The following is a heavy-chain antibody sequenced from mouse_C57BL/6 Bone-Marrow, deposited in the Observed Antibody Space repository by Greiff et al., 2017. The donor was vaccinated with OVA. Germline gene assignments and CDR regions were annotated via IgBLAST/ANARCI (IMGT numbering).Heavy chain of an antibody. D-gene: IGHD1-1*01. Sequence: QVQLQQSGAELARPGASVKLSCKASGYTFTSYGISWVKQRTGQGLEWIGEIYPRSGNTYYNEKFKGKATLTADKSSSTAYMELRSLTSEDSAVYFCARRITTVYYAMDYWGQGTSVTVSS. CDR1: GYTFTSYG. CDR2: IYPRSGNT. V-gene: IGHV1-81*01. J-gene: IGHJ4*01. CDR3: ARRITTVYYAMDY.